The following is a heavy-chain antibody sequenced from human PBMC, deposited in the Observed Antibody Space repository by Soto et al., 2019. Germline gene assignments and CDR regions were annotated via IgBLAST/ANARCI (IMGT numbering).Heavy chain of an antibody. CDR3: ARDHGSSGGYYYGMDV. J-gene: IGHJ6*02. V-gene: IGHV6-1*01. Sequence: SQTLSLTCAISGDSVSSNSAAWNWIRQSPSRGLEWLGRTYYRSKWYNDYAVSVKSRITINPDTSKNQFSLQLDSVTPEDTAVYYCARDHGSSGGYYYGMDVWGQGTTVTVSS. CDR1: GDSVSSNSAA. CDR2: TYYRSKWYN. D-gene: IGHD6-6*01.